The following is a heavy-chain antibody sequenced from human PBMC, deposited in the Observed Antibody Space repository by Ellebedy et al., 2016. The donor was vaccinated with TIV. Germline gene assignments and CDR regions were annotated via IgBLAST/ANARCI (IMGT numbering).Heavy chain of an antibody. D-gene: IGHD2-21*02. CDR1: GFSLTNIIMG. Sequence: SGPTLVNPKETLTLTCTVSGFSLTNIIMGVSWIRQPPGKALEWLALIFSNDEKSYSTSLEARLSIPKDTAKSQVVLTVANLDPLDTATYYCVRALKYCGGDCTYKFDFWGQGALVTVSS. CDR2: IFSNDEK. V-gene: IGHV2-26*01. CDR3: VRALKYCGGDCTYKFDF. J-gene: IGHJ4*02.